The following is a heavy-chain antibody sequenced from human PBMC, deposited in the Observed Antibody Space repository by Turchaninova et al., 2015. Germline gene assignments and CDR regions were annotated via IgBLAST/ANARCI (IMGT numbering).Heavy chain of an antibody. D-gene: IGHD5-12*01. CDR3: NGGATTPY. Sequence: LVQPGRSLRLSCTGSAFPFDDYTLQWVRQAPGKGLEWVGLITAKPFGGTPEYAASVRGRFIISRADSNSTSIAYLEMNGLKTEDTAVYYCNGGATTPYWGQGTVVTVSS. CDR2: ITAKPFGGTP. J-gene: IGHJ4*02. V-gene: IGHV3-49*04. CDR1: AFPFDDYT.